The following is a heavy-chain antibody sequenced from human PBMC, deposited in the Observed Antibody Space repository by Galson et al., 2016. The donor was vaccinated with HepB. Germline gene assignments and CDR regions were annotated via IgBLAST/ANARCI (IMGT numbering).Heavy chain of an antibody. J-gene: IGHJ4*02. CDR3: ARGVNNWTGDRRLFDL. Sequence: SLRLACAASGFTVSSNYMTWVRQAPGTALEWISYISHSGNTREYADSVKGRFTVSRDNNKTSVYLQLNSLRAEDPALYYCARGVNNWTGDRRLFDLWGQGTLVAVSS. D-gene: IGHD1-1*01. CDR1: GFTVSSNY. V-gene: IGHV3-11*01. CDR2: ISHSGNTR.